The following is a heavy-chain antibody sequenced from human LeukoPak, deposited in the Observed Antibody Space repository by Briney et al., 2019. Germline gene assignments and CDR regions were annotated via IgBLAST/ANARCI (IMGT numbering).Heavy chain of an antibody. V-gene: IGHV4-4*02. CDR1: GGSISSSNW. D-gene: IGHD6-13*01. CDR2: IYHSGST. Sequence: SETLSLTCAVSGGSISSSNWWSWVRQPPGKGLEWIGEIYHSGSTNYNPSLKSRVTISVDKSKNQFSPKLSSVTAADTAVYYCARDRTSKAAGGGNLDYWGQGTLVTVSS. CDR3: ARDRTSKAAGGGNLDY. J-gene: IGHJ4*02.